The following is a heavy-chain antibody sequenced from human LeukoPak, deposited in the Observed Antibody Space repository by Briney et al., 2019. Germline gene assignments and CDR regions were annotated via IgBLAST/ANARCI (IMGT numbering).Heavy chain of an antibody. Sequence: PGGSLRLSCAASGFTFSSHTMSWVRQAPGKGLEWVSAISGSGGSTYYADSVKGRFTISRDNSKKTLYLQMNSLRAEDTAVYYCARGIVGATMGWFDPWGQGTLVTVSS. J-gene: IGHJ5*02. D-gene: IGHD1-26*01. V-gene: IGHV3-23*01. CDR2: ISGSGGST. CDR3: ARGIVGATMGWFDP. CDR1: GFTFSSHT.